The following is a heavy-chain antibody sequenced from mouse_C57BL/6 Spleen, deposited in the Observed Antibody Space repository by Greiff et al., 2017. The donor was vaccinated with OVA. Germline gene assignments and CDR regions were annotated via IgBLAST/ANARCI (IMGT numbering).Heavy chain of an antibody. V-gene: IGHV7-1*01. D-gene: IGHD2-1*01. CDR1: GFTFSDFY. CDR3: ARDAPYGNYPFAY. J-gene: IGHJ3*01. Sequence: DVHLVESGGGLVQSGRSLRLSCATSGFTFSDFYMEWVRQAPGKGLEWIAASRNKANDYTTEYSASVKGRFIFSRDTSQSILYLQMNALRAEDTAIYYCARDAPYGNYPFAYWGQGTLVTVSA. CDR2: SRNKANDYTT.